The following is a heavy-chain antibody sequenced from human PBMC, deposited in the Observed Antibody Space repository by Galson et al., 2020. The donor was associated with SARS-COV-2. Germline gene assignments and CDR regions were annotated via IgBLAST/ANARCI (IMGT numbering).Heavy chain of an antibody. CDR2: ISSSSSYT. CDR3: ARGRSSSWYDYYYYGMDV. J-gene: IGHJ6*02. Sequence: GGSLRLSCAASGFTFSDYYMSWIRQAPGKGLEWVSYISSSSSYTNYADSVKGRFTISRDNAKNSLYLQMNSLRAEDTAVYYCARGRSSSWYDYYYYGMDVWGQGTTVTVSS. D-gene: IGHD6-13*01. CDR1: GFTFSDYY. V-gene: IGHV3-11*06.